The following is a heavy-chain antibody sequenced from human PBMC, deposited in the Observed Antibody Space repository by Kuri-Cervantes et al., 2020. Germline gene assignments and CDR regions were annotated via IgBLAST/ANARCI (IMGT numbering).Heavy chain of an antibody. D-gene: IGHD3-16*01. CDR1: GFTFSTYD. Sequence: GGSLRLSCAASGFTFSTYDMSWVRQAPGKGLEWVSSISASGASTYYADSVKGRFAISRDNSKNTLYLQMNSLRAEDTAVYYCAKEILGGLDAFDIWGQGTMVTVSS. CDR2: ISASGAST. V-gene: IGHV3-23*01. CDR3: AKEILGGLDAFDI. J-gene: IGHJ3*02.